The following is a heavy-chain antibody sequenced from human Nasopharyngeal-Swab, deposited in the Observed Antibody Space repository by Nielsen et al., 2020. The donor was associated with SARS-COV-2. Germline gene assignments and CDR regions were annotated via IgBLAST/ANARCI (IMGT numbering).Heavy chain of an antibody. J-gene: IGHJ5*02. V-gene: IGHV1-69*06. CDR3: ARDKGLRFLEWLPLKGFTGWFDP. D-gene: IGHD3-3*01. Sequence: SVKVSCKVSGGTFSSYAISWVRQAPGQGLEWMGGIIPIFGTANYAQKFQGRVTITADKSTSTAYMELSSLRSEDTAVYYCARDKGLRFLEWLPLKGFTGWFDPWGQGTLVTVSS. CDR2: IIPIFGTA. CDR1: GGTFSSYA.